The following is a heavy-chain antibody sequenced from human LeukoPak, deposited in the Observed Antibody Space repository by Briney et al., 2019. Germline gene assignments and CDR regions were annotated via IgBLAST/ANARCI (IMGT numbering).Heavy chain of an antibody. CDR3: AREQTYYYGSGSYSRYYYMDV. Sequence: PGGSLRLSCAASGFSFSSNWMSWVRQAPGGGLEWVSYIGSSGSTIYYADSVKGRFTISRDNAKNSLYLQMNSLRAEDTAVYYCAREQTYYYGSGSYSRYYYMDVWGKGTTVTVSS. V-gene: IGHV3-48*03. J-gene: IGHJ6*03. CDR2: IGSSGSTI. CDR1: GFSFSSNW. D-gene: IGHD3-10*01.